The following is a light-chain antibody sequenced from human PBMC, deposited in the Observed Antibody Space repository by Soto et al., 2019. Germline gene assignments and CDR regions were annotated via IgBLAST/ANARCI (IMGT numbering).Light chain of an antibody. V-gene: IGKV3D-20*02. J-gene: IGKJ5*01. Sequence: EILLTRSPGTLSLSPGNRATLSCRASQSLTNSYIAWYQLKPGQAPRLLIYDTSSRATGIPDRFSGSGSGTDFTLTISSLEPEDFAVYYCQHRSIWPVSFGQGTRLEI. CDR2: DTS. CDR3: QHRSIWPVS. CDR1: QSLTNSY.